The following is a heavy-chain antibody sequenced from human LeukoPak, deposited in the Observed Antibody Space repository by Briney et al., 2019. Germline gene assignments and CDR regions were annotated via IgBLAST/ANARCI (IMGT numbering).Heavy chain of an antibody. CDR1: GLTFSSYA. CDR3: AKDLLPSSYYYDSSGYDY. Sequence: GGSLRLSCAASGLTFSSYAMSWVRQAPGKGLEWVSAISGSGGSTYYADSVKGRFTISRDNSKNTLYLQMNSLRAEDTAVYYCAKDLLPSSYYYDSSGYDYWGQGTLVTVSS. D-gene: IGHD3-22*01. J-gene: IGHJ4*02. V-gene: IGHV3-23*01. CDR2: ISGSGGST.